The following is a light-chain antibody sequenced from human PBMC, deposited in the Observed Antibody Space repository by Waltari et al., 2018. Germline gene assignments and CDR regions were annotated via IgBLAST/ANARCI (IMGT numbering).Light chain of an antibody. J-gene: IGLJ3*02. V-gene: IGLV2-14*01. Sequence: QSALTQPASVSGSPRQSITISCTGTRRDVGGYTYVPWYQQHPGKAPKIMIYDVSKRPSGVSNRFSGSKSGNTASLTISGLQAEDEADYYCSSYTSSSTWVFGGGTKLTVL. CDR1: RRDVGGYTY. CDR2: DVS. CDR3: SSYTSSSTWV.